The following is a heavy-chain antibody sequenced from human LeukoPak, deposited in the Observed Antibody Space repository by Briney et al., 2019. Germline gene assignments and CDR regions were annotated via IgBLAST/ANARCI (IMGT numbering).Heavy chain of an antibody. CDR1: GFTFSSYA. Sequence: GGSLRLSCAASGFTFSSYAMSWVRQAPGKGLEWVSAISGSGGSTYYADSVKGRFTISRDNSKNTLYLQMNSLRAEDTAVYYCARVDVRSGYYPNYYYYYGMDVWGQGTTVTVSS. D-gene: IGHD3-22*01. J-gene: IGHJ6*02. V-gene: IGHV3-23*01. CDR3: ARVDVRSGYYPNYYYYYGMDV. CDR2: ISGSGGST.